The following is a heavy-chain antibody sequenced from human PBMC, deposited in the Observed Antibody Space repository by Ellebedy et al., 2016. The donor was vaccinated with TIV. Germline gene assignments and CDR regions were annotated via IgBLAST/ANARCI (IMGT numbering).Heavy chain of an antibody. Sequence: SETLSLTCTVSGGSLSSGDYYWTWIRQPPGKGLERIGYIYYSGSTYYNPSLKSRVTISVDTSKNQFSLKLSSVTAADTAVYYCARGQWYYFDYWGQGTLVTVSS. CDR1: GGSLSSGDYY. CDR3: ARGQWYYFDY. J-gene: IGHJ4*02. CDR2: IYYSGST. D-gene: IGHD2-15*01. V-gene: IGHV4-30-4*01.